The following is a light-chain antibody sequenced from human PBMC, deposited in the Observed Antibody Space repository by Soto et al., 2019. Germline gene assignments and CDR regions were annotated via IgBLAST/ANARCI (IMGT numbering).Light chain of an antibody. CDR3: LQHDSYPRT. Sequence: DIQMTQSPSAMSASVGDRVTITCRASQNIGSSLAWFQQKPGKVPKRLIHTTSTLESGVPSRFSGSGSVTEFTLTISSLQPEDFATYYCLQHDSYPRTFGSGTKVDIK. CDR2: TTS. CDR1: QNIGSS. J-gene: IGKJ3*01. V-gene: IGKV1-17*03.